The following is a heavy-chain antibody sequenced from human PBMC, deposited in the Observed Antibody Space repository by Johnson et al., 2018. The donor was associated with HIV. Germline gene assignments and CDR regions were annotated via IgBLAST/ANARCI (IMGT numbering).Heavy chain of an antibody. D-gene: IGHD1-26*01. CDR1: GFTVSSNY. CDR2: ISSSGSTI. V-gene: IGHV3-11*04. CDR3: AREGAWEVRPGAFDI. J-gene: IGHJ3*02. Sequence: QVQLVESGGGLIQPGGSLRLSCAASGFTVSSNYMSWVRQAPGKGLEWVSYISSSGSTIYYPDSVKGRFTISRDSAKNSLYLQMNSLRVEDTAVYYCAREGAWEVRPGAFDIWGQGTMVTVSS.